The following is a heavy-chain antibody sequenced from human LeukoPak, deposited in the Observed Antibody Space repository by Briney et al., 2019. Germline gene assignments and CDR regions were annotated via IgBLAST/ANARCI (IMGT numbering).Heavy chain of an antibody. Sequence: GASVKVSCKASGGTFSSYAISWVRQAPGQGLEWMGGIIPIFGTANYAQKFQGRVTITADESTSTAYMELSSLRSEDTAVYYCARLNPDYGGNSEAGRFDYWGQGTLVTVSS. J-gene: IGHJ4*02. CDR3: ARLNPDYGGNSEAGRFDY. D-gene: IGHD4-23*01. V-gene: IGHV1-69*13. CDR2: IIPIFGTA. CDR1: GGTFSSYA.